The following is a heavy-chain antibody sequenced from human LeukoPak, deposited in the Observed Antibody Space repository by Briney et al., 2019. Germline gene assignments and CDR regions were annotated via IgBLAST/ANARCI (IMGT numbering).Heavy chain of an antibody. CDR2: IKQDGSEK. CDR1: GFTFSSYW. CDR3: ARDFMDWYFDL. Sequence: GGSLRLSCAASGFTFSSYWMSWVRQAPGRGLEWVANIKQDGSEKYYVDSVKGRFTISRDNAKNSLYLQMNSLRAEDTAVYYCARDFMDWYFDLWGRGTLVTVSS. J-gene: IGHJ2*01. V-gene: IGHV3-7*01. D-gene: IGHD2-2*03.